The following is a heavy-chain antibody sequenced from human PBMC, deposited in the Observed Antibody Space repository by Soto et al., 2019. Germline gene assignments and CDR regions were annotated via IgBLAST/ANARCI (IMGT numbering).Heavy chain of an antibody. Sequence: TLSLTFIVSGESISSSSYYWGWILHPPGKGLEWIGSIYYSGGTYYNPSFKSRVTISIDTSKNQFSLKLSSVTATDTAVYYCARQRTTVVTQAYFDHWGQGALVTVSS. D-gene: IGHD2-21*02. J-gene: IGHJ4*02. CDR3: ARQRTTVVTQAYFDH. CDR1: GESISSSSYY. V-gene: IGHV4-39*01. CDR2: IYYSGGT.